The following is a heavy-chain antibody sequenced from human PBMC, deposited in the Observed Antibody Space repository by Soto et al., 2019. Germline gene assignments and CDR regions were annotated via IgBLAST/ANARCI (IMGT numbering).Heavy chain of an antibody. CDR3: AREPSLRVTLGGPMDY. V-gene: IGHV1-46*04. D-gene: IGHD3-16*01. CDR1: GYTFTSYY. Sequence: QVQLEQSGAEVKKPGATVRVSCKASGYTFTSYYMHWVRQAPGQGLEWMGIINASGGSTSYAQKLQGRVTMTRDTTTSKVYMELSSLRTEDTAVYYCAREPSLRVTLGGPMDYWGRAPLSPSPQ. J-gene: IGHJ4*02. CDR2: INASGGST.